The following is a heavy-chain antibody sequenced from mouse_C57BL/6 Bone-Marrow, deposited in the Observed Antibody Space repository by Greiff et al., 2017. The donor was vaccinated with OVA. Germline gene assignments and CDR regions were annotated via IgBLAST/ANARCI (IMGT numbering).Heavy chain of an antibody. D-gene: IGHD2-4*01. Sequence: VQLQQSGGGLVKPGGSLKLSCAASGFTFSDYGMHWVRQAPEKGLEWVAYISSGSSTIYYADTVKGRFTISRDNAKNTLFLQMTSLRSEDTAMYYCARSDYDYFDDWGQGTTLTVSS. V-gene: IGHV5-17*01. CDR3: ARSDYDYFDD. CDR1: GFTFSDYG. CDR2: ISSGSSTI. J-gene: IGHJ2*01.